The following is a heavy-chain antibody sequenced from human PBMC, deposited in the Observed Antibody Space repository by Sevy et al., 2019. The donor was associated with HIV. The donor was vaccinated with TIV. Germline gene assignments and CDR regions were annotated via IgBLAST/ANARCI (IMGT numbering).Heavy chain of an antibody. V-gene: IGHV4-59*01. CDR1: GGSISSYY. J-gene: IGHJ6*02. CDR3: ARFYGSGQLGYYYYYYGMDV. CDR2: IYYSGST. D-gene: IGHD3-10*01. Sequence: SETLSLTCTVSGGSISSYYWSWIRQPPGKGLEWIGYIYYSGSTNYNPSLNSRVTISVDTSKNQFSLKLSSVTAADTAVYYCARFYGSGQLGYYYYYYGMDVWGQGTTVTVSS.